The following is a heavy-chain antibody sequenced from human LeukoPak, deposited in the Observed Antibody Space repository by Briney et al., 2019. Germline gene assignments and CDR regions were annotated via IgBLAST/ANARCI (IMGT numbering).Heavy chain of an antibody. J-gene: IGHJ4*02. Sequence: PGGSLRLSCAASGFTFSGYEMNWVRQAPGKGPDWVSYISSSGSSIKYADSVKGRFTISRDNAKNSLYLQMNSLRADDTAVYYCARYYYYDSSGRFDYWGQGTLVTVSS. D-gene: IGHD3-22*01. CDR2: ISSSGSSI. CDR3: ARYYYYDSSGRFDY. V-gene: IGHV3-48*03. CDR1: GFTFSGYE.